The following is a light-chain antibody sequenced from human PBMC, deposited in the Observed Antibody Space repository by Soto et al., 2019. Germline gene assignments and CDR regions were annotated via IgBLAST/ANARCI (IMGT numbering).Light chain of an antibody. V-gene: IGKV3-11*01. CDR1: QSVSHA. CDR2: DAS. Sequence: EVVLTQSPATLSLSPGDRATLSCRASQSVSHALAWYQQKPGQAPRLLIHDASSRATGIPARFSGSGSETDFTLTISSLEPEDFAVYYCQQRDSWPPSITFGQGTRLEIK. J-gene: IGKJ5*01. CDR3: QQRDSWPPSIT.